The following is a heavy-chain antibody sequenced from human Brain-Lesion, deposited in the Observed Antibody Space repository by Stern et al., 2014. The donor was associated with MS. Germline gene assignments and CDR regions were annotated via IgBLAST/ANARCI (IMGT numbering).Heavy chain of an antibody. Sequence: VQSGAEVKKPGASVKVSCKTSGYIFTGYYIHWVRQAPGQGLEGMAWINPNNGGTKYAQKFQGRVTMSMDTSISTAYVELSSLTSDDTAVYYCARDQRGITIFGVVTDYYYLGMDVWGQGTTVTVSS. CDR2: INPNNGGT. V-gene: IGHV1-2*02. CDR3: ARDQRGITIFGVVTDYYYLGMDV. D-gene: IGHD3-3*01. CDR1: GYIFTGYY. J-gene: IGHJ6*02.